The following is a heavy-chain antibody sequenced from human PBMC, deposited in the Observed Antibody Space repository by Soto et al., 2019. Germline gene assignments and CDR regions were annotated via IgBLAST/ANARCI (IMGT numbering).Heavy chain of an antibody. D-gene: IGHD3-10*01. CDR1: GFTFSNYA. V-gene: IGHV3-23*01. J-gene: IGHJ4*02. Sequence: PGGSLRLSCAASGFTFSNYAMSWVRQAPGKGLEWVSIISGSGATTNYADSVKGRFTISRDNSKNTLYLQMNSLGAEDTAVYFCAKKFYFGSGTYLYYFDDWGQGTQVTVSS. CDR3: AKKFYFGSGTYLYYFDD. CDR2: ISGSGATT.